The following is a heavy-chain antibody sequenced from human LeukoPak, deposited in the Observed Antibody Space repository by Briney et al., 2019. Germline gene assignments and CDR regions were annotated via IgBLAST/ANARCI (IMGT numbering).Heavy chain of an antibody. D-gene: IGHD2-2*02. CDR2: ISSSGGSA. CDR1: GFTFSSYA. V-gene: IGHV3-23*01. CDR3: AKSLFLGYCRSTSCYISSDY. J-gene: IGHJ4*02. Sequence: GGSLRLSCAASGFTFSSYAMSWVRPAPGEGLEWVSLISSSGGSAYYADSVKGRFTISRDNSKNTLYLQMNSLRAEDTAVYYCAKSLFLGYCRSTSCYISSDYWGQGTLVTVSS.